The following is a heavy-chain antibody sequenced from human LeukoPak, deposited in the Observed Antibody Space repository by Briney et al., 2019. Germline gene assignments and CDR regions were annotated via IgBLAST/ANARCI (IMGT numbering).Heavy chain of an antibody. D-gene: IGHD3-22*01. V-gene: IGHV4-34*01. CDR1: GFTFSDYY. Sequence: GSLRLSCAASGFTFSDYYMSWIRQPPGKGLEWIGEINHSGSTNYNPSLKSRVTISLDTSKNQFSLKLSSVTAADTAVYYCARGFTYYDSLDYWGQGTLVTVSS. CDR2: INHSGST. CDR3: ARGFTYYDSLDY. J-gene: IGHJ4*02.